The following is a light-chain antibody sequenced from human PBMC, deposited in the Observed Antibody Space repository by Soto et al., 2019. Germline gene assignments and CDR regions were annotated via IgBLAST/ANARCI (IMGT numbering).Light chain of an antibody. CDR1: SSNIGSHT. CDR2: SSN. Sequence: QSVLTQPPSASGTPGQRVTIPCSGSSSNIGSHTVNWYQQLPGTAPKLLVYSSNQLPSGVPDRFSGSKSGTSASLAISGLQSEDEADYYCAAWDGSLNGVVFGGGTKLTVL. J-gene: IGLJ2*01. CDR3: AAWDGSLNGVV. V-gene: IGLV1-44*01.